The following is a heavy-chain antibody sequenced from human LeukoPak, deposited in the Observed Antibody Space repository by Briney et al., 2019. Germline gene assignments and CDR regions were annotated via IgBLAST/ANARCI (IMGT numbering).Heavy chain of an antibody. CDR2: INPNSGGT. CDR1: GYTFTGYY. D-gene: IGHD3-3*01. J-gene: IGHJ5*02. V-gene: IGHV1-2*02. Sequence: ASAKVSCKASGYTFTGYYMHWVRQAPGQGLEWMGWINPNSGGTNYAQKFQGRVTMTRDTSISTAYMELSRLRSDDTAVYYCARAYTYYDFWSYGWFDPWGQGTLVTVSS. CDR3: ARAYTYYDFWSYGWFDP.